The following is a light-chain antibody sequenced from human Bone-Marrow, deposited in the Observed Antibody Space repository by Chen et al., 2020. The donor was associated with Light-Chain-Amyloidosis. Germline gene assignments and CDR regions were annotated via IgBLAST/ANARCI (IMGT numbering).Light chain of an antibody. CDR1: NGHSSYA. CDR2: LNSDGSH. CDR3: QTWGTGILV. Sequence: QLVLTQSPSASASLGASVKLTCTLSNGHSSYAIAWHQQQPEKGPRYLMKLNSDGSHSKGDGIPDRFSGSSSGAERYLTISSLQSEDEADYYCQTWGTGILVFGTGTKVTVL. V-gene: IGLV4-69*01. J-gene: IGLJ1*01.